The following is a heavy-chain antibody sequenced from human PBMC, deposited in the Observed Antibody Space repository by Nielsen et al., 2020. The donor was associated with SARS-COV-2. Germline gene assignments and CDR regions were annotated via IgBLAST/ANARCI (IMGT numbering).Heavy chain of an antibody. CDR2: ISSSSSTI. V-gene: IGHV3-48*02. CDR1: GFTFSSYS. J-gene: IGHJ6*02. D-gene: IGHD3-10*01. CDR3: ARMYRSGNYSLAYYYYGMDV. Sequence: GESLKISCAASGFTFSSYSMNWVRQAPGKGLEWVSYISSSSSTIYYADSVKGRFTISRDNAKNSLYLQMNSLRDEDTAVYYCARMYRSGNYSLAYYYYGMDVWGQGTTVTVSS.